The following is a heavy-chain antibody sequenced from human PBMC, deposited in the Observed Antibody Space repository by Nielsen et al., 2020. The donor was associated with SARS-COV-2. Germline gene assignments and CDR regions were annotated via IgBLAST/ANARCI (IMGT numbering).Heavy chain of an antibody. D-gene: IGHD6-13*01. CDR3: ARLVAAAGTRWFDP. V-gene: IGHV1-18*04. Sequence: ASVKVSCKASGYTFTSYGISWVRQAPGQGLEWMGWISAYNGNTNYAQKLQGRATMTTDTSTSTAYMELRSLRSDDTAVYYCARLVAAAGTRWFDPWGQGTLVTVSS. CDR2: ISAYNGNT. CDR1: GYTFTSYG. J-gene: IGHJ5*02.